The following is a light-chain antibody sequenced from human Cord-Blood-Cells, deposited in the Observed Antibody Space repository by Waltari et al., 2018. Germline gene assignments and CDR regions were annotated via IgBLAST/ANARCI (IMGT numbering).Light chain of an antibody. Sequence: EIVMTQSPATLSVSPGQRPTLSSQASQSVSSNLAWYHQKPGQAPRLLIYCASTRATGIPARFSGSGSGTEFTLTISSLQSEDFAVYYGQQYNNWPPVTFGQGTKLEIK. CDR2: CAS. CDR1: QSVSSN. J-gene: IGKJ2*01. V-gene: IGKV3-15*01. CDR3: QQYNNWPPVT.